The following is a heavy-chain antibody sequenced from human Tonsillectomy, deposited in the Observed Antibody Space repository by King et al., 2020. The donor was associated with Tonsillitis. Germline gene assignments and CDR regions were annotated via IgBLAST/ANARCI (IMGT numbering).Heavy chain of an antibody. V-gene: IGHV4-31*03. J-gene: IGHJ4*02. Sequence: VQLQESGPGLVKPSQTLSLTCSVSGGSISSGGYYWSWIRQHPGKGLEWIGYIYYSGGTYYNPSLKSRVTMSVDTSKNQFSLSLTSVTAADTAVYFCASYHCSGTTCYWGYLGQGTLVTVSS. CDR1: GGSISSGGYY. D-gene: IGHD2-2*01. CDR3: ASYHCSGTTCYWGY. CDR2: IYYSGGT.